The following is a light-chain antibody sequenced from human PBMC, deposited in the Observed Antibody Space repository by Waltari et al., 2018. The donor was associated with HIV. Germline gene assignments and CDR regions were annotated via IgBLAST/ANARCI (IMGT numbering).Light chain of an antibody. J-gene: IGLJ3*02. V-gene: IGLV3-21*02. Sequence: SYVLTQPPSVSVAPGQTARITCGGNNIGSKSVHWYQQQPGQAPVLVVYDDTDRPSGIPERFSGANSGKTATLTISRVEAGDEADYYCQVWDTSGDPWVFGGGTKLTVL. CDR3: QVWDTSGDPWV. CDR1: NIGSKS. CDR2: DDT.